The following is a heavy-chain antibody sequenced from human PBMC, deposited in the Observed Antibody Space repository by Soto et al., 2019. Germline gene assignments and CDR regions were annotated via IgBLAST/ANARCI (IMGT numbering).Heavy chain of an antibody. Sequence: QVQLQQWGAGLLKPSETLSLTCTVYGGSFSGNYWSWIRQLPGMGLEWIGEISHSGSGTNYNPSLKSRVTISVDTSKNQFSLKLSSVTAADTAMYYCARGHLPGGNTFYYDYWGQGTLVTVSS. D-gene: IGHD2-15*01. CDR1: GGSFSGNY. CDR3: ARGHLPGGNTFYYDY. CDR2: ISHSGSGT. V-gene: IGHV4-34*01. J-gene: IGHJ4*02.